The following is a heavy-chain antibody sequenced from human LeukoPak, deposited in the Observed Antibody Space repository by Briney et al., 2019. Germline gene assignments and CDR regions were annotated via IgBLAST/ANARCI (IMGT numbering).Heavy chain of an antibody. V-gene: IGHV4-30-4*05. Sequence: SRVTISVDTSKNQFSLKLSSVTAADTAVYYCARENADYYGSGRPFDYWGQGTLVTVSS. CDR3: ARENADYYGSGRPFDY. J-gene: IGHJ4*02. D-gene: IGHD3-10*01.